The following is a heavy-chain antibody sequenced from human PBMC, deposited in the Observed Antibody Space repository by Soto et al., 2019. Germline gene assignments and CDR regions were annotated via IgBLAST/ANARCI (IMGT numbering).Heavy chain of an antibody. V-gene: IGHV1-58*01. J-gene: IGHJ4*02. D-gene: IGHD3-16*02. CDR3: ARDERSMITFGGVIPYY. CDR1: GFTFTSSA. CDR2: IVVGSGNT. Sequence: ASVKVSCKASGFTFTSSAVQWVRQARGQRLEWIGWIVVGSGNTNYAQKFQERVTITRDTSISTAYMELSRLRSDDTAVYYCARDERSMITFGGVIPYYWGQGTLVTVSS.